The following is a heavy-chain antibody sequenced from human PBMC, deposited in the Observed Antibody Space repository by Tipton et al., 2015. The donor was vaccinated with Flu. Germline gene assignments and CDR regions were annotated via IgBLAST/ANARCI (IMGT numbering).Heavy chain of an antibody. Sequence: SLRLSCAASGFTFDSYAMHWVRQAPGKGLEWVSGISWNSDIDYADSVKGRFTISRDNARNSLYLQMNSLRVEDTAFYYCAKNNGPRSYKYGMDVWGQGTTVTVSS. CDR3: AKNNGPRSYKYGMDV. CDR2: ISWNSDI. D-gene: IGHD1-14*01. J-gene: IGHJ6*02. CDR1: GFTFDSYA. V-gene: IGHV3-9*01.